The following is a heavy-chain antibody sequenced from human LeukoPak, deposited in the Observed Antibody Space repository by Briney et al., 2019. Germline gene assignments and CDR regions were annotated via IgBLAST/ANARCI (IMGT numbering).Heavy chain of an antibody. V-gene: IGHV4-30-4*08. Sequence: PSETLSLTCTVSGGSISSGDYYWSWIRQPPGKGLEWIGYIYYSGSTYYNPSLKSRVTISVDTSKNQFSLKLSSVIAADTAVYYCARDGGYCSGGSCTASLLNYWGQGTLVTVSS. CDR3: ARDGGYCSGGSCTASLLNY. CDR1: GGSISSGDYY. D-gene: IGHD2-15*01. CDR2: IYYSGST. J-gene: IGHJ4*02.